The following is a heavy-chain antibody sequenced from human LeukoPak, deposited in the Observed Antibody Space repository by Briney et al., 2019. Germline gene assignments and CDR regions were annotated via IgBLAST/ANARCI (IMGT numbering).Heavy chain of an antibody. D-gene: IGHD4-23*01. CDR3: VRVDNGGNYFDY. CDR2: IYHSGST. J-gene: IGHJ4*02. V-gene: IGHV4-38-2*02. Sequence: SETLSLTCTVSGYSISSGYYWGWIRQPPGKGLEWIGSIYHSGSTYYNPSLKSRLTISTDTSKNQFSLRLSSVTAADTAVYYCVRVDNGGNYFDYWGQGTLVTVSS. CDR1: GYSISSGYY.